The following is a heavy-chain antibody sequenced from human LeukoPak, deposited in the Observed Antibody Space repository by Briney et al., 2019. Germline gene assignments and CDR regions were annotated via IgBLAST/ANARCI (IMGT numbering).Heavy chain of an antibody. CDR2: IYYSGST. J-gene: IGHJ6*03. Sequence: SETLSLTCTVSGGSISSSSYYWGWIRQPPGKGLEWIGSIYYSGSTYYNPSLKSRVTISVDTSKNQFSLKLSSVTAADTAVYYCARDRPRLRGYSYGYYYYMDVWGKGTTVTISS. D-gene: IGHD5-18*01. V-gene: IGHV4-39*07. CDR1: GGSISSSSYY. CDR3: ARDRPRLRGYSYGYYYYMDV.